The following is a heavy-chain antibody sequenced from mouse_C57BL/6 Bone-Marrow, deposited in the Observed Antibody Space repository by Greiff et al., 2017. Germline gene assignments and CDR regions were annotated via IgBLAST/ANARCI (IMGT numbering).Heavy chain of an antibody. D-gene: IGHD2-3*01. J-gene: IGHJ2*01. Sequence: QVQLQQPGAELVRPGTSVKLSCKASGYTFTSYWMTWVKQRPGQGLEWIGVIDPSDSYTNYNQKFKGKATLTVDTSSSTAYMQLSSLTSEDSAVYYCARDGFFYFDYWGQGTTLTVSS. CDR3: ARDGFFYFDY. CDR1: GYTFTSYW. V-gene: IGHV1-59*01. CDR2: IDPSDSYT.